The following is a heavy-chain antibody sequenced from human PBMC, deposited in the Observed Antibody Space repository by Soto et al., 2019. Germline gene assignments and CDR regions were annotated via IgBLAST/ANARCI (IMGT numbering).Heavy chain of an antibody. V-gene: IGHV1-18*04. J-gene: IGHJ4*02. D-gene: IGHD2-15*01. CDR1: GYTFNSYG. Sequence: ASVKVSCKASGYTFNSYGISWVRQAPGQGLEWMGWINTYNGNTNYAQKLQGRVAMTTDISTSTAYMELRSLRSDDTAVYYCARDGPTYCSGGSCYFDTNGFDYWGQGTLVTVSS. CDR2: INTYNGNT. CDR3: ARDGPTYCSGGSCYFDTNGFDY.